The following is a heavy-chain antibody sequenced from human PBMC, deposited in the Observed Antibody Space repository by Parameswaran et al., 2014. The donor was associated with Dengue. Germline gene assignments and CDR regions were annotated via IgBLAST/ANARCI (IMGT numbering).Heavy chain of an antibody. D-gene: IGHD6-6*01. CDR2: MNPHIGST. CDR3: VKGPQYSPGWYDY. J-gene: IGHJ4*02. Sequence: WVRQAPGQGLEWMGWMNPHIGSTGYAQKFQGRVTMTRDTSITTAYLELSSLTSEDTAVYYCVKGPQYSPGWYDYWGQGTLVTVSS. V-gene: IGHV1-8*01.